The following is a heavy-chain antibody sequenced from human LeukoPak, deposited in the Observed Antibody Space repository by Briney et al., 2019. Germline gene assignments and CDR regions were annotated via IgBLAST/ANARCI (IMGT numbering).Heavy chain of an antibody. CDR3: ARCLAAAKDPYYYYYMDV. Sequence: SETLSLTCTVSGDSISSSSYYWGWIRQPPGKGLEWIGNMYYSGSTYYNPSLKSRVTISEDRSKSQFSLGLSSVTAADTAVYYCARCLAAAKDPYYYYYMDVWGKGTTVTVSS. J-gene: IGHJ6*03. D-gene: IGHD6-13*01. V-gene: IGHV4-39*07. CDR1: GDSISSSSYY. CDR2: MYYSGST.